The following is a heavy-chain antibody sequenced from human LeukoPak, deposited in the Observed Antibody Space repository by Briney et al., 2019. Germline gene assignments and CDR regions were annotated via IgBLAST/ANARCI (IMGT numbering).Heavy chain of an antibody. CDR1: GGTFSSYA. V-gene: IGHV1-69*06. J-gene: IGHJ4*02. D-gene: IGHD1-20*01. CDR2: IIPIFGTA. CDR3: ARGDWYNWNPIY. Sequence: GASVKVSCKASGGTFSSYAISWVRQAPGQGLEWMGGIIPIFGTANYAQKFQGRVTITADKSTSTAYMELSRLRSDDTAVYYCARGDWYNWNPIYWGQGTLVTVSS.